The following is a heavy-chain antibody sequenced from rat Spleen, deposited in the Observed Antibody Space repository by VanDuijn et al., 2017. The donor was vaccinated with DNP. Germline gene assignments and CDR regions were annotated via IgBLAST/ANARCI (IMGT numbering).Heavy chain of an antibody. D-gene: IGHD4-3*01. V-gene: IGHV4-2*01. CDR3: VRERSGVDY. J-gene: IGHJ2*01. Sequence: EVSLVESGGGLVQPGRSLKLSCAASGFNFNDYWMGWVRQAPGKGLEWIGEINKDSRTKKYSPSLKDKFTISRDNAQNTLFLQMSNLGSEDTATYYFVRERSGVDYWGQGVMVTVSS. CDR2: INKDSRTK. CDR1: GFNFNDYW.